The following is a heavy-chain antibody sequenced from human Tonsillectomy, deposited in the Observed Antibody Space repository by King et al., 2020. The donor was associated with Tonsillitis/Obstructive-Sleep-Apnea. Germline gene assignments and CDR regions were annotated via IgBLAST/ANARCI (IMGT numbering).Heavy chain of an antibody. J-gene: IGHJ6*03. Sequence: VQLQESGPGLVKPSETLSLTCTVSGGSISSYYWSWIRQPPGKGLEWIGYIYYSGNTNYNPSLKSRVTISVDTSKNQFSLKLSSVTAADTAVYYCAASVAATRGGYYYYFYMDVWGKGTTVTVSS. CDR2: IYYSGNT. V-gene: IGHV4-59*01. D-gene: IGHD2-15*01. CDR3: AASVAATRGGYYYYFYMDV. CDR1: GGSISSYY.